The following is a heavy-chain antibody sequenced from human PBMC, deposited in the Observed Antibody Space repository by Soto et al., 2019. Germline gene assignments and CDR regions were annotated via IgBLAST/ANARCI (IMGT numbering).Heavy chain of an antibody. Sequence: QVQLVQSGAEVKKPGSSVKVSCKASGGTFSSYAITWVRQAPGQGLEWMGGIIPIFGTANYAQKFQGRVTITADESTSTAYMELSSLRSEHTAVYYCARDRAPSSGYYPYWFDPWGQGTLVTVSS. V-gene: IGHV1-69*12. CDR3: ARDRAPSSGYYPYWFDP. CDR1: GGTFSSYA. J-gene: IGHJ5*02. CDR2: IIPIFGTA. D-gene: IGHD3-22*01.